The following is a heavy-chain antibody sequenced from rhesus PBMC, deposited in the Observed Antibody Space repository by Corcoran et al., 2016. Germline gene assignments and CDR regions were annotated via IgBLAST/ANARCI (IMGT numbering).Heavy chain of an antibody. V-gene: IGHV1S2*01. CDR3: ARVCAGSGGYAWGDY. CDR2: INPYNGNT. J-gene: IGHJ4*01. CDR1: GYTFTDYY. D-gene: IGHD2-21*01. Sequence: QVQLVQSGAEVKKPGSSVKVSCKASGYTFTDYYMHWVRQAPRQGPEWMGWINPYNGNTKSAQKFQGRVTMTGDTSTSTAYMVLSSLRSEDTAVYYCARVCAGSGGYAWGDYWGQGVLVTVSS.